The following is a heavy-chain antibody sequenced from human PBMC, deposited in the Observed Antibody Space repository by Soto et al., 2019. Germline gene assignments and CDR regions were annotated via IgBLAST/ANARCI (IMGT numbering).Heavy chain of an antibody. CDR2: IYYSENT. Sequence: SETKSLTCTVSGGSIISSSSHWGWISQPPGKGLEWIGNIYYSENTYYNPSLKSRVTISVDTSKNQFSLRLTSVTAADTAVYYCATHPPYGPLDHWGQGTLVTVSS. D-gene: IGHD4-17*01. V-gene: IGHV4-39*01. CDR3: ATHPPYGPLDH. J-gene: IGHJ4*02. CDR1: GGSIISSSSH.